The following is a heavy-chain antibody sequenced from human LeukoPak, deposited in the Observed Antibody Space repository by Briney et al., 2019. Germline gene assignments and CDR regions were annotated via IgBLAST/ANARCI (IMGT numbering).Heavy chain of an antibody. J-gene: IGHJ5*02. V-gene: IGHV3-9*01. D-gene: IGHD6-13*01. CDR3: AKDIGPDGEQQLGFDP. CDR2: ISWNSGSI. Sequence: PGGSLRLSCAASGFTFDDYAMHWVRQAPGKGLEWVSGISWNSGSIGYADSVKGRFTISRDNAKNSLYLQMNSLRAEDTALYYCAKDIGPDGEQQLGFDPWGQGTLVTVSS. CDR1: GFTFDDYA.